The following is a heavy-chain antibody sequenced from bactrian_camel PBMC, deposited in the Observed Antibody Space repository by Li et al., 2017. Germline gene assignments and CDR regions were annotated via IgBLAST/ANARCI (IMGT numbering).Heavy chain of an antibody. J-gene: IGHJ4*01. D-gene: IGHD1*01. CDR2: IHSGDST. Sequence: HVQLVESGGGSVEAGGSLRLSCSASGHNYCSYDMTWYRRAPGKEREGTATIHSGDSTSYADSVKGRFTISRDNANTTLYLQMNNLSPEDTAMYYCAAAPSFGLEHGLNLPFTLWGHGTQVTVS. CDR3: AAAPSFGLEHGLNLPFTL. V-gene: IGHV3S55*01. CDR1: GHNYCSYD.